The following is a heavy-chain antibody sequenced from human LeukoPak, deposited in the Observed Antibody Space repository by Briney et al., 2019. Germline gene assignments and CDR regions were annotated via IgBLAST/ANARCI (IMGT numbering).Heavy chain of an antibody. CDR1: GFTFSTYW. CDR3: ARDRAVAGLCDY. D-gene: IGHD6-19*01. J-gene: IGHJ4*02. Sequence: GGSLRLSCAASGFTFSTYWMTWVRQAPGKGLEWVAHLNQDGSEKYYVDSVKGRFTISRDNAKNSLYLQMNSLRVEDTAVYYCARDRAVAGLCDYWGQGTLVTVSS. V-gene: IGHV3-7*01. CDR2: LNQDGSEK.